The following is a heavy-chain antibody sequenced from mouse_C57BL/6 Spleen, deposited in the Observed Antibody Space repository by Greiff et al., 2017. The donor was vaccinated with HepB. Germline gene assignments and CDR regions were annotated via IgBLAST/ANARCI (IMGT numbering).Heavy chain of an antibody. V-gene: IGHV1-82*01. D-gene: IGHD3-2*02. Sequence: VQLQESGPELVKPGASVKISCKASGYAFSSSWMNWVKQRPGKGLEWIGRIYPGDGDTNYNGKFKGKATLTADKSSSTAYMQLSSLTSEDSAVYFCARGTAQATRFAYWGQGTLVTVSA. CDR1: GYAFSSSW. J-gene: IGHJ3*01. CDR2: IYPGDGDT. CDR3: ARGTAQATRFAY.